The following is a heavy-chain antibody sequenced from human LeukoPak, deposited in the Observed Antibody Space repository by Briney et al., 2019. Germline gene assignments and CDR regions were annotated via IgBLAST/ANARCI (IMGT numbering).Heavy chain of an antibody. J-gene: IGHJ4*02. CDR1: GGSISSSSYY. CDR2: IYYSGST. V-gene: IGHV4-39*07. D-gene: IGHD3-22*01. Sequence: SETLSLTCTVSGGSISSSSYYWGWIRQPPGKGLEWIGSIYYSGSTYYNPSLKSRVTISVDTSKNQFSLKLSSVTAADTAAYYCARGRDYYDSSGYYYFDYWGQGTLVTVSS. CDR3: ARGRDYYDSSGYYYFDY.